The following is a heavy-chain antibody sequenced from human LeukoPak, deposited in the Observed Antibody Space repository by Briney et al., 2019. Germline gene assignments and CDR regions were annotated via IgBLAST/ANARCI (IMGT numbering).Heavy chain of an antibody. Sequence: GGSLRLSCAASGFTFSSYWMHWVRQAPGKGLVWVSRINSDGSSTSYADSVKGRFTISRDNDKNTLYLQMNSLRAEDTAVYYCAKGVTVAATTPFGYWGQGTLVTVSS. CDR1: GFTFSSYW. V-gene: IGHV3-74*01. J-gene: IGHJ4*02. CDR3: AKGVTVAATTPFGY. D-gene: IGHD2-15*01. CDR2: INSDGSST.